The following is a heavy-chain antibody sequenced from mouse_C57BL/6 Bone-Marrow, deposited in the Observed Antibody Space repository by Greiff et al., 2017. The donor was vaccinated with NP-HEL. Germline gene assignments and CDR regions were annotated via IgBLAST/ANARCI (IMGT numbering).Heavy chain of an antibody. J-gene: IGHJ4*01. V-gene: IGHV5-6*01. CDR2: ISSGGSYT. Sequence: EVKLVESGGDLVKPGGSLKLSCAASGFTFSSYGMSWVRQTPDKRLEWVATISSGGSYTYYPDSVKGRFTISRDNAKNTLYLQMSSLKSEDTAMYYCAMDDWGQGTSVTVSS. CDR1: GFTFSSYG. CDR3: AMDD.